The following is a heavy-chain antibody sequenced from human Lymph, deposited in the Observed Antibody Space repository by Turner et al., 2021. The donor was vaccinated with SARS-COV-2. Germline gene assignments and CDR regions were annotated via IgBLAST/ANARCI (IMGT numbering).Heavy chain of an antibody. CDR3: AGVLPYGDYFDY. Sequence: EVQLVESGGGLIQPGGALRLSCAASEFTVSSNYMSWVRQAPGKGMGGVSIINSGGSTYYAASVKGRFTISRDNSKNTLYLQMNSLRAEDTAVYYCAGVLPYGDYFDYWGQGTLVTVSS. J-gene: IGHJ4*02. V-gene: IGHV3-53*01. CDR1: EFTVSSNY. D-gene: IGHD4-17*01. CDR2: INSGGST.